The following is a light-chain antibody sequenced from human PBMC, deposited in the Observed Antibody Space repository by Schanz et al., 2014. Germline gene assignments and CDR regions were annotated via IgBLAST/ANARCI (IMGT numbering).Light chain of an antibody. CDR2: SNN. V-gene: IGLV1-44*01. Sequence: QSVLTQPPSASGTPGQRVTISCSGSTSNIGSNTVNWYQQLPGTAPKLLIYSNNQRPSGFPDRFSGSKSGTSASLAISGLQSEDEAFYYCAAWDDSLNGRWVFGGGTKLTVL. CDR1: TSNIGSNT. J-gene: IGLJ3*02. CDR3: AAWDDSLNGRWV.